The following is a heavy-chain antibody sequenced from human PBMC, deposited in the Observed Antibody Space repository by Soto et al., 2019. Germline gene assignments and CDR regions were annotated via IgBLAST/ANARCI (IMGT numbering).Heavy chain of an antibody. CDR2: IIPIFGTA. Sequence: QVQLVQSGAEVKKHGSSVKVSCKASGGTFSSYAISWVRQAPGQGLEWMGGIIPIFGTANYAQKFQGRVTITADESTSTAYMELSSLRSEDTAVYYCAREPAYGDYLHFFDYWGQGTLVTVSS. D-gene: IGHD4-17*01. J-gene: IGHJ4*02. CDR1: GGTFSSYA. CDR3: AREPAYGDYLHFFDY. V-gene: IGHV1-69*12.